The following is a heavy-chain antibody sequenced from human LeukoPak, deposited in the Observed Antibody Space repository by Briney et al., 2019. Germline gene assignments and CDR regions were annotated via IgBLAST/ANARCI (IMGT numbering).Heavy chain of an antibody. CDR2: INSNGGA. J-gene: IGHJ4*02. CDR3: AKGGTRRPPSYFDY. CDR1: GFTFSSYW. V-gene: IGHV3-74*01. Sequence: GGSLRLSCAASGFTFSSYWMHWVRQAPGKGLVWVSRINSNGGATYADSVKGRFTISRDNSDNTLYLQMNSLRDEDTAMYYCAKGGTRRPPSYFDYGGRGPLIPASS.